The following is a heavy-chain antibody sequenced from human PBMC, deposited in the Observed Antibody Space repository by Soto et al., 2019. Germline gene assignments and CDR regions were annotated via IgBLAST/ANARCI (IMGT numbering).Heavy chain of an antibody. D-gene: IGHD6-13*01. J-gene: IGHJ5*02. CDR1: GGSFSGYY. CDR3: ARGPSSSDSSSRRGWFDP. V-gene: IGHV4-34*01. CDR2: INHSGST. Sequence: QVQLQQWGAGLLKPSETLSLTCAVYGGSFSGYYWSWIRQPPGKGLEWIGEINHSGSTNYNPSLKSRVTISVDTSKKQFSLKLSSVTAADTAVYYCARGPSSSDSSSRRGWFDPWGQGTLVTVSS.